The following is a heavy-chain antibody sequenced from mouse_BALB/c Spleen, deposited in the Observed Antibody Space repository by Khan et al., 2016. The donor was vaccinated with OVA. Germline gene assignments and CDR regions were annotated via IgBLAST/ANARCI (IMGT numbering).Heavy chain of an antibody. J-gene: IGHJ2*01. CDR1: GYIFTSYW. CDR2: IYPGTDNT. CDR3: AREEAVYHFDH. D-gene: IGHD3-3*01. Sequence: QVQLKQSGAELVRPGASVKLSCKTSGYIFTSYWIHWVKQRSGQGLEWIARIYPGTDNTYYTEKFKDKATLTADKSSSTAYMQLSSLKSEDSDVYCGAREEAVYHFDHWGQGTTLTVSS. V-gene: IGHV1-76*01.